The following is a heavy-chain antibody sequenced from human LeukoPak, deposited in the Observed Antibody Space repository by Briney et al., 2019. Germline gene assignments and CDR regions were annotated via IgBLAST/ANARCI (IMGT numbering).Heavy chain of an antibody. V-gene: IGHV1-69*13. CDR3: AREWGLESSGYYYAF. D-gene: IGHD3-22*01. CDR1: GGTFSRLT. Sequence: SGKVSCKASGGTFSRLTISWVRQAPGQGFEWMGGITPIFGTANFAQKFQGRVSITADESTSTAFMELSSLRSEDTAIYYCAREWGLESSGYYYAFWGQGTLVTVSS. CDR2: ITPIFGTA. J-gene: IGHJ4*02.